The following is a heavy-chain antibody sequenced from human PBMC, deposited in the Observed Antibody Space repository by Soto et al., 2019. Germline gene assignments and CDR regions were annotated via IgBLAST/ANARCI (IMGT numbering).Heavy chain of an antibody. J-gene: IGHJ4*02. CDR1: GYTFTSYY. CDR2: INPSGGST. CDR3: ARGTFKVDYFEY. V-gene: IGHV1-46*01. Sequence: ASVKVSCKASGYTFTSYYMHWVRQTPGQGLEWMGIINPSGGSTSYAQRFQGRVTMTRDTSTSTVYMELSSLRSEDTAVYYCARGTFKVDYFEYWGQGTLVTVSS. D-gene: IGHD3-16*01.